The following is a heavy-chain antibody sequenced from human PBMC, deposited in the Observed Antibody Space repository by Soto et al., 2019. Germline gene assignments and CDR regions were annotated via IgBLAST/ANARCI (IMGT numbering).Heavy chain of an antibody. CDR3: ARLYCGGDCYGGHFQH. D-gene: IGHD2-21*02. Sequence: SETLSLTCTVSGGSISSSSYYWGWIRQPPGKGLEWIGSIYYSGSTYYNPSLKSRVTISVDTSKNQFSLKLSSVTAADTAVYYCARLYCGGDCYGGHFQHWGQGTLVTVSS. J-gene: IGHJ1*01. CDR1: GGSISSSSYY. V-gene: IGHV4-39*01. CDR2: IYYSGST.